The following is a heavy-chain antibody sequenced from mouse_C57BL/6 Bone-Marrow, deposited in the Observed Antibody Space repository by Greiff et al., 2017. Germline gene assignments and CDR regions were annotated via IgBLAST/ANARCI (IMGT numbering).Heavy chain of an antibody. J-gene: IGHJ4*01. V-gene: IGHV1-72*01. CDR2: IDPNNGGT. CDR1: GYTFTSYW. D-gene: IGHD2-10*02. Sequence: QVQLQQPGAELVKPGASVKLSCKASGYTFTSYWMHWVKQRPGRGLEWIGRIDPNNGGTKYNEKFKSKATLTVDKPSSTAYMQLSSLTSEDSAVYYCERRSMGLLSYYYAMDDWGKGTSVTVSS. CDR3: ERRSMGLLSYYYAMDD.